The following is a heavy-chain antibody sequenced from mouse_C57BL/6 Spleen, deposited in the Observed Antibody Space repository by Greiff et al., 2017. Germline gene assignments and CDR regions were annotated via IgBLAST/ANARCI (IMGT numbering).Heavy chain of an antibody. D-gene: IGHD1-1*01. CDR2: IWWDDDK. J-gene: IGHJ2*01. CDR3: ARIPSTGSSYFDY. V-gene: IGHV8-8*01. Sequence: QVQLKESGPGILQPSQTLSLTCSFSGFSLSTFGMGVGWIRQPSGKGLEWLAHIWWDDDKYYNPALKSRLTISKDTAKNQVFLKIANVDTADTATYYCARIPSTGSSYFDYWGQGTTLTVSS. CDR1: GFSLSTFGMG.